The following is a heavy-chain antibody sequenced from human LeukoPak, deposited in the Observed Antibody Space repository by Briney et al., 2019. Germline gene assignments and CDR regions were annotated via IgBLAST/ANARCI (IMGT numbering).Heavy chain of an antibody. V-gene: IGHV3-30*18. CDR2: ISYDGGDK. J-gene: IGHJ6*02. CDR1: GFTFNSYG. Sequence: GGSLRLSCAASGFTFNSYGMHWVRQAPGKGLEWVAVISYDGGDKYYADSVKGRFTISRDNSKNTLYLQMNSLRAEDTAVYYCAKRLWELPRYYHYGMDVWGQGTTVTVSS. CDR3: AKRLWELPRYYHYGMDV. D-gene: IGHD1-26*01.